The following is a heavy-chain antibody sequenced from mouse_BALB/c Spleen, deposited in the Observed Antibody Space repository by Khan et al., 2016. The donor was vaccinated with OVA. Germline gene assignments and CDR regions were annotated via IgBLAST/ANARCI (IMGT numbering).Heavy chain of an antibody. Sequence: EVELVESGGGLVKPGGSLKLSCAASGFTFSSYAMSWVRQTPEKRLEWVATISSGGNYTYYPDSVKGRFTISRDNDKNTLSLKLSSLRSEDTAMYYCARPPITTVVATSYWFFDVWGEGTTVTVSS. J-gene: IGHJ1*01. CDR3: ARPPITTVVATSYWFFDV. D-gene: IGHD1-1*01. CDR2: ISSGGNYT. CDR1: GFTFSSYA. V-gene: IGHV5-9-3*01.